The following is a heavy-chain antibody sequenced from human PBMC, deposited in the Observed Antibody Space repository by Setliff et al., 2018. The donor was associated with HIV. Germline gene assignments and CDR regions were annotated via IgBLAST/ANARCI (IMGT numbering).Heavy chain of an antibody. J-gene: IGHJ1*01. CDR1: GGSFTDYY. D-gene: IGHD2-15*01. V-gene: IGHV4-34*13. CDR3: ARDSPADGGNPGRFQR. CDR2: INHSGST. Sequence: GGSFTDYYWIWIRQPPGKGLEWIGEINHSGSTHYNPSLKSRVTISVDTSKNQLSLKLRSVTAADTAVYYCARDSPADGGNPGRFQRWGQGTLVTVSS.